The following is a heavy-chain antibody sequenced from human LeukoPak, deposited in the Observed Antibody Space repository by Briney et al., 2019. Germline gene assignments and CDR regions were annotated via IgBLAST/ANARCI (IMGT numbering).Heavy chain of an antibody. D-gene: IGHD3-22*01. CDR1: GFTFDDYA. V-gene: IGHV3-9*03. CDR2: ISWNSGSI. Sequence: QSGGSLRLSCAASGFTFDDYAMHWVRQAPGKGLEWVSGISWNSGSIGYADSVKGRFTISRDNAKNSLYLQMNSLRAEDMALYYCAKDVNYDSSGSFDYWGQGTLVTVSS. CDR3: AKDVNYDSSGSFDY. J-gene: IGHJ4*02.